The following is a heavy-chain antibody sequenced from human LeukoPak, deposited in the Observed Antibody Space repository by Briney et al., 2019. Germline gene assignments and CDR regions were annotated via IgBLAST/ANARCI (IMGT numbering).Heavy chain of an antibody. CDR1: GFTFSSYA. J-gene: IGHJ1*01. CDR3: AKWSGIVVVVAAEYFQH. Sequence: GGSLGLSCAASGFTFSSYAMSWVRQAPGKGLEWVSAISGSGGSTYYADSVKGRFTISRDNSKNTLYLQMNSLRAEDTAVYYCAKWSGIVVVVAAEYFQHWGQGTLVTVSS. CDR2: ISGSGGST. D-gene: IGHD2-15*01. V-gene: IGHV3-23*01.